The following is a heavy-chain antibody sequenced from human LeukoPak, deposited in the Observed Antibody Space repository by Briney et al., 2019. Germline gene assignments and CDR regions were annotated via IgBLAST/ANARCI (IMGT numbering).Heavy chain of an antibody. D-gene: IGHD6-6*01. CDR2: ISFDGNDK. J-gene: IGHJ6*03. CDR1: GFTFSNFA. CDR3: ARDPRASGYYYYYMDV. V-gene: IGHV3-30*04. Sequence: AGGSLRLSCAASGFTFSNFAMSWVRQAPGKGLEWVAAISFDGNDKQHTDSVRGRFTVSRDNFRNTLYLQMDSLRGEDTAVYFCARDPRASGYYYYYMDVWGKGTTVTVSS.